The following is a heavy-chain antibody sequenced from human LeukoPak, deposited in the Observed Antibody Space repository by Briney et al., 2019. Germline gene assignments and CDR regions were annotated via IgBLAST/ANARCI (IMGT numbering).Heavy chain of an antibody. V-gene: IGHV4-30-4*01. J-gene: IGHJ4*02. CDR3: ARLLRMVYAVDY. D-gene: IGHD2-8*01. CDR1: GGSISSGAYY. Sequence: SETLSLTCTVSGGSISSGAYYWSWIRQPPGKGLEWIGYIYYSGSTHYNSSLKSRVSISVDTSKNQFSLNLNSVTAADTAVYYCARLLRMVYAVDYWGQGTLVTVSS. CDR2: IYYSGST.